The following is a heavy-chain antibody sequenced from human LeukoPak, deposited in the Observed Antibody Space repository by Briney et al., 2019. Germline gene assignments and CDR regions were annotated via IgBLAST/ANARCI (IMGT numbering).Heavy chain of an antibody. V-gene: IGHV1-18*01. CDR2: ISAYNGNT. CDR3: ARDLSGLYCGGDCFFRNDY. CDR1: GYTFTSYG. J-gene: IGHJ4*02. Sequence: ASVKVSCKASGYTFTSYGISWVRQAPGQGLEWMGWISAYNGNTNYAQKLQGRVTMTTDTSTSTAYMELRSLRSDDTAVYYCARDLSGLYCGGDCFFRNDYWGQGTLVTVSS. D-gene: IGHD2-21*02.